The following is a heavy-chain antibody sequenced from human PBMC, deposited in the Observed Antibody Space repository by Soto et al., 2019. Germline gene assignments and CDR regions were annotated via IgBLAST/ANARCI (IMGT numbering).Heavy chain of an antibody. D-gene: IGHD3-22*01. Sequence: EVQLVESGGDLVQPGRSLRLSCAASGFTFDDYAMHWVRQVPGKGLQWVSGLSWNGVTIGYAASVKGRFTISRDNAKKSLYLHMNGLRPDDTALYYCAASRAYDSSDYSGFPYGMDVWGLGTTVAVSS. CDR1: GFTFDDYA. J-gene: IGHJ6*02. CDR2: LSWNGVTI. V-gene: IGHV3-9*01. CDR3: AASRAYDSSDYSGFPYGMDV.